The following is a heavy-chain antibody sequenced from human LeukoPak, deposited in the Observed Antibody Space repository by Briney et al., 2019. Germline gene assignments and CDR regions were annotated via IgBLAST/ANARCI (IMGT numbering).Heavy chain of an antibody. CDR1: GGSISSYY. V-gene: IGHV4-59*01. J-gene: IGHJ4*02. D-gene: IGHD1-20*01. Sequence: PSETLSLTCTVSGGSISSYYWSWIRQPPGKGLEWIGYIYYSGSTNYNPSLKSRVTISVATSKNQFSLKLSSVTAADTAVYYCAREWDNWNDRGFDYWGQGTLVTVSS. CDR2: IYYSGST. CDR3: AREWDNWNDRGFDY.